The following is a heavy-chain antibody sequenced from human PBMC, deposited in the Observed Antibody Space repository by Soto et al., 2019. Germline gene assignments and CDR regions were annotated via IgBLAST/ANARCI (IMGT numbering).Heavy chain of an antibody. D-gene: IGHD2-15*01. CDR1: GFTFSNAW. J-gene: IGHJ4*02. CDR3: TTVDSVVVVAATAGDN. CDR2: IKSKTDGGTT. Sequence: GGSLRLSCAASGFTFSNAWMSWVRQAPGKGLEWLGRIKSKTDGGTTDYATPVKGRFTISRDESKNTLYLQLNSLKTEDTAVYYCTTVDSVVVVAATAGDNWCQGTLVTVSS. V-gene: IGHV3-15*01.